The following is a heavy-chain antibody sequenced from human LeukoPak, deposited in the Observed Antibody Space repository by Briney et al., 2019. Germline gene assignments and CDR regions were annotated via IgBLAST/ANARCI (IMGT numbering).Heavy chain of an antibody. CDR2: MNPNSGNT. CDR3: ARVTFYDYVWGSYRYVWFDP. D-gene: IGHD3-16*02. Sequence: GSVTVSCKASGYTFTSYDINWVRQATGQGLEWMGWMNPNSGNTGYAQKFQGRVTMTRNTSISTAYMELSSLRSEDTAVYYCARVTFYDYVWGSYRYVWFDPGGQGTLVTVSA. V-gene: IGHV1-8*01. CDR1: GYTFTSYD. J-gene: IGHJ5*02.